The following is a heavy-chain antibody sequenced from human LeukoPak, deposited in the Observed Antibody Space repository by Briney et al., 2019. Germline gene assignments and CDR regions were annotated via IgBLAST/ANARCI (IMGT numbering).Heavy chain of an antibody. J-gene: IGHJ3*02. Sequence: PSETVFLTCTVSDGAISSNHWGWIRHPPWKGREWIGYIYCSGSTNYNPSLKSRVTISVDTSKNQFSLKLSSVTAADTAVYYCARPITMIVTINPHAFDIWGQGTMVTVSS. V-gene: IGHV4-59*01. D-gene: IGHD3-22*01. CDR2: IYCSGST. CDR3: ARPITMIVTINPHAFDI. CDR1: DGAISSNH.